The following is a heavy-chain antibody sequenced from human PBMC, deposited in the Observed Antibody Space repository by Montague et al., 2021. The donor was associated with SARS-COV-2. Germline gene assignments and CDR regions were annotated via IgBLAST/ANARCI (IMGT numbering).Heavy chain of an antibody. Sequence: SETLSLTCTVSGGSISSPDYYWGWLRQSPGKGLEWIGSISYTGRTYYNPSLRSRVSFSMGTSKNHFSLSLSSVTVADTAVYFCARQLPSYCATNKCYSYYFDGWGQGALVTVSS. CDR3: ARQLPSYCATNKCYSYYFDG. V-gene: IGHV4-39*01. D-gene: IGHD2-8*01. J-gene: IGHJ4*02. CDR2: ISYTGRT. CDR1: GGSISSPDYY.